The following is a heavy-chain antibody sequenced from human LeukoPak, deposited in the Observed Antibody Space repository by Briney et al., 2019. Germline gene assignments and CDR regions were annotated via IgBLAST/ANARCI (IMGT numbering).Heavy chain of an antibody. CDR3: ARDSTVVTPDY. Sequence: ASVKVSCKASGGTFSSYAISWVRQAPGQGLEWMGRIIPILGIANYAQKFQGRVTITADKSTNTAYMELSSLRSEDTAVYYCARDSTVVTPDYWGQGTLVTVSS. D-gene: IGHD4-23*01. J-gene: IGHJ4*02. CDR2: IIPILGIA. V-gene: IGHV1-69*04. CDR1: GGTFSSYA.